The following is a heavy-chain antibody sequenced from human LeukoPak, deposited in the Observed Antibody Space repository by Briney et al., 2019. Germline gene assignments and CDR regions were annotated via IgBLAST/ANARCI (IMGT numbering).Heavy chain of an antibody. Sequence: GGSLRHSCAASGFTFSSYGMHWVRQAPGKGLEWVAVIWYDGSNKYYADSVKGRFTISRDNSKNTLYLQMNSLRAEDTAVYYCARDGQYSGSYSWYYYYYMDVWGKGTTVTVSS. D-gene: IGHD1-26*01. J-gene: IGHJ6*03. CDR3: ARDGQYSGSYSWYYYYYMDV. V-gene: IGHV3-33*01. CDR1: GFTFSSYG. CDR2: IWYDGSNK.